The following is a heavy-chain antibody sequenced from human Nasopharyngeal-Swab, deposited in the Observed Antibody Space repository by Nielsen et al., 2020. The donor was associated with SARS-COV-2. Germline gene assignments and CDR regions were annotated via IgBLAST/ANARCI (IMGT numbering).Heavy chain of an antibody. J-gene: IGHJ6*02. Sequence: WIRQPPGKGLEWIGSISYGGSTNYNPSLKSRVTISVDTSKNQFSLKLSSVTAADTAVYYCASMRPRYYYGMDVWGQGTTVTVSS. CDR3: ASMRPRYYYGMDV. V-gene: IGHV4-39*07. CDR2: ISYGGST. D-gene: IGHD3-16*01.